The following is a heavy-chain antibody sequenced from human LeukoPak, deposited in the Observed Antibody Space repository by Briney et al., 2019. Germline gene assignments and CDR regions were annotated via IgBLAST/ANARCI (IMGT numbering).Heavy chain of an antibody. Sequence: GESLKISCKGSGYSFTSYWSGWVRQMPGKGREWMGIIYPGDSDTRYSPSFQGQVTISADKSISTAYLQWSSLKASDTAMYYCAREYSSSWYGYFDLWGRGTLVTVSS. D-gene: IGHD6-13*01. CDR1: GYSFTSYW. V-gene: IGHV5-51*01. CDR2: IYPGDSDT. CDR3: AREYSSSWYGYFDL. J-gene: IGHJ2*01.